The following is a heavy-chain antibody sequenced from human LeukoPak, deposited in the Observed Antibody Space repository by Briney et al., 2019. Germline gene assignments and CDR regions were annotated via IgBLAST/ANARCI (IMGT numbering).Heavy chain of an antibody. Sequence: GGSLRLSCAASGITFSGYDMHWVRQGTGKGLEWVSGIGTAGDKYYAGSVMGRFNISREDDKNSLYLQMNSLRAGDTAVYYCARGIGNYYDSGASDCWGQGTRVTVSP. CDR1: GITFSGYD. D-gene: IGHD3-10*01. CDR3: ARGIGNYYDSGASDC. CDR2: IGTAGDK. J-gene: IGHJ4*02. V-gene: IGHV3-13*04.